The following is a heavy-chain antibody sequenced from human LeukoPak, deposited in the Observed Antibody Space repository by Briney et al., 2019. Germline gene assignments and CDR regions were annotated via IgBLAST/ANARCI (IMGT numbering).Heavy chain of an antibody. Sequence: PGGSLRLSCAASGFTFDDYAMHWVRHAPGKGLEWVSGISWNSGSIGYADSVKGRFTISRDNAKNSLYLQMNSLRAEDTALYYCAKDIERYSSSWEFDYWGQGTLVTVSS. D-gene: IGHD6-13*01. V-gene: IGHV3-9*01. CDR1: GFTFDDYA. J-gene: IGHJ4*02. CDR3: AKDIERYSSSWEFDY. CDR2: ISWNSGSI.